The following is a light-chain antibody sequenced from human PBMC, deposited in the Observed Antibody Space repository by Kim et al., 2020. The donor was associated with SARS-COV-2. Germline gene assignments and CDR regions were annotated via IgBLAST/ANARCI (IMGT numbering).Light chain of an antibody. J-gene: IGKJ5*01. V-gene: IGKV1-13*02. Sequence: AIQLAQSPSALSASVGDRVTITCRASQGITNALVWYQQKPGKSPNILIYYASTLETGVPSRFSGSGSGTDFTLTISSVQPEDSATYYCQQFSSYPITFDQGTRLEIK. CDR3: QQFSSYPIT. CDR2: YAS. CDR1: QGITNA.